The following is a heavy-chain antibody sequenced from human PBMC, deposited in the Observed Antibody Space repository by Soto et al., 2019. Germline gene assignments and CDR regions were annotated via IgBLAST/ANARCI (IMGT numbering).Heavy chain of an antibody. CDR3: ARDDSSVGYGMDV. CDR2: IKQDGSEK. CDR1: GFTFSSYW. D-gene: IGHD2-15*01. V-gene: IGHV3-7*01. Sequence: EVQLVESGGGLVQPGGSLRLSCAASGFTFSSYWMSWVRQAPGKGLEWVANIKQDGSEKYYVDSVKGRFTISRDNAKNSLYLQMNSLIAEDTEVYYCARDDSSVGYGMDVWGQGTTVTVSS. J-gene: IGHJ6*02.